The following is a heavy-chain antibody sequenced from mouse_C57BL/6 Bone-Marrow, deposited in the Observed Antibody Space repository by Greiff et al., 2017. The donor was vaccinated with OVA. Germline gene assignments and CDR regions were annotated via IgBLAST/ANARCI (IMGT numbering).Heavy chain of an antibody. Sequence: VQLQQSGTDPVKPGASVKLSCKASGYTFTSYWMHWVKQRPGQGLEWIGNINPSNGGTNYNEKFKSKATLTVDKSSSTAYMQLSSLTSEDSAVYYCARLRQLRLPYFDYWGQGTTLTVSS. CDR3: ARLRQLRLPYFDY. V-gene: IGHV1-53*01. CDR2: INPSNGGT. D-gene: IGHD3-2*02. CDR1: GYTFTSYW. J-gene: IGHJ2*01.